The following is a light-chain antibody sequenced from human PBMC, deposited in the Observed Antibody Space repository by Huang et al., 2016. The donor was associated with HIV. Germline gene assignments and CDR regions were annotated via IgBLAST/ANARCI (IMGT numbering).Light chain of an antibody. CDR1: QSISSW. J-gene: IGKJ2*01. Sequence: DIQMTQSPSTLSASVGDRVTITCRASQSISSWLAWYQQKPGKAPKVLIYKASSLESGVPSRFSGSGSGTEFTLTISSPQPDDFATYYCQQYNRYSYTFGQGTNLEIK. CDR2: KAS. V-gene: IGKV1-5*03. CDR3: QQYNRYSYT.